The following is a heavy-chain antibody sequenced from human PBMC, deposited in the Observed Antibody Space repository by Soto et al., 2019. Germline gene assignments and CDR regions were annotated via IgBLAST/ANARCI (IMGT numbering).Heavy chain of an antibody. CDR3: AIYDSSGSRGFQH. CDR2: IYYSGST. Sequence: QVQLQESGPGLVKPSQTLSLTCTVSGGSISSGAYYWSWIRQHPGKGLEWIGHIYYSGSTYYNPSLKSRVTLSVDTSKNQFSLKLSSVTAADPAVYYCAIYDSSGSRGFQHWGQGTLVTVSS. D-gene: IGHD3-22*01. J-gene: IGHJ1*01. CDR1: GGSISSGAYY. V-gene: IGHV4-31*03.